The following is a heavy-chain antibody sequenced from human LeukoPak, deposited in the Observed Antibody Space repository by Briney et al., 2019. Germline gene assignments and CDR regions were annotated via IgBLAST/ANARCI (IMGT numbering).Heavy chain of an antibody. CDR2: INPSGGST. V-gene: IGHV1-46*01. D-gene: IGHD3-3*01. CDR1: GYTFTSYY. Sequence: GASVKVSCKASGYTFTSYYMHWVRQAPGQGFEWMGIINPSGGSTSYAQKFQGRVTMTRDTSTSTVYMELSSLRSEDTAVYYCARSTIFGVVKGYYYYMDVWGKGTTVTVSS. J-gene: IGHJ6*03. CDR3: ARSTIFGVVKGYYYYMDV.